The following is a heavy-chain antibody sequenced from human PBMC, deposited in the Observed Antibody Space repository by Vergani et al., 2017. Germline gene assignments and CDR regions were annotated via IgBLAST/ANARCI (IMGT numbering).Heavy chain of an antibody. D-gene: IGHD6-13*01. CDR2: IWYDGSNK. Sequence: QVQLVESGGGVVQPGRSLRLSCAASGFTFSSYGMHWVRQAPGTGLEWVAVIWYDGSNKYYADSVKGRFTISRDNSKNTLYLQTNSLRAEDTAVYYCARGGSSSWYFGRDQYYFDYWGQGTLVTVSS. J-gene: IGHJ4*02. V-gene: IGHV3-33*01. CDR1: GFTFSSYG. CDR3: ARGGSSSWYFGRDQYYFDY.